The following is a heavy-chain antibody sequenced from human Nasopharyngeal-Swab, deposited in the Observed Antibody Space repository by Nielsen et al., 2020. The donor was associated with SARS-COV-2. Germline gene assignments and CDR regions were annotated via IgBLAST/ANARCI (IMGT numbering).Heavy chain of an antibody. V-gene: IGHV4-34*01. CDR3: ARGRGSIAARRGYFDY. CDR1: GGSFSNYY. Sequence: SETLSLTCVLYGGSFSNYYWSWIRQPPGKGLEWIGEINHSGSTNYNPSLKSRVTISVDTSKNQFSLKLSSVTAADTAVYYCARGRGSIAARRGYFDYWGQGTLVTVSS. CDR2: INHSGST. D-gene: IGHD6-6*01. J-gene: IGHJ4*02.